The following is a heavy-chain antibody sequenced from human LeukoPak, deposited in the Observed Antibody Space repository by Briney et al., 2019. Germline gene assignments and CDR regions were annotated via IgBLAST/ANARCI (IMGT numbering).Heavy chain of an antibody. V-gene: IGHV4-4*07. CDR3: AGSYGSGSSI. D-gene: IGHD3-10*01. CDR2: IYTSGST. CDR1: GRSISSYS. Sequence: SETLSLTCTVSGRSISSYSWSWIRQPAGKGLEWIGRIYTSGSTNYNPSLKSRVTMSVDTSKNQFSLKLSSVTAADTAVYYSAGSYGSGSSIWGQGTMVTVSS. J-gene: IGHJ3*02.